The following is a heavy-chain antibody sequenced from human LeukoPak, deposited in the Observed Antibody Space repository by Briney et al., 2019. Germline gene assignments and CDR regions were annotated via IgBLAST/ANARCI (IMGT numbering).Heavy chain of an antibody. CDR2: ISWNSGSI. CDR1: GFTSDDYA. Sequence: GGSLRLSCAASGFTSDDYAMHWVRQAPGKGLEWVSGISWNSGSIGYADSVKGRFTISRDNAKNSLYLQMNSLRAEDTAVYYCARERCSGGSCYGLYAFDIWGQGTMVTVSS. CDR3: ARERCSGGSCYGLYAFDI. J-gene: IGHJ3*02. V-gene: IGHV3-9*02. D-gene: IGHD2-15*01.